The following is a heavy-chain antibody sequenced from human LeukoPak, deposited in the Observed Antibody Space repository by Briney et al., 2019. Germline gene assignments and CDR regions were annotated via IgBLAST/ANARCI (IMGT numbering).Heavy chain of an antibody. CDR1: GFTVSSNY. CDR3: ASDLYCSGGSCYPGAFDI. CDR2: IYSGGST. Sequence: GGSLRLSCAASGFTVSSNYMSWVRQAPGKGLEWVSVIYSGGSTYYADSVKGRFTISRDNSKNTLYLQMNSLRAEDTAVYYCASDLYCSGGSCYPGAFDIWGRGTMVTVSS. V-gene: IGHV3-66*02. D-gene: IGHD2-15*01. J-gene: IGHJ3*02.